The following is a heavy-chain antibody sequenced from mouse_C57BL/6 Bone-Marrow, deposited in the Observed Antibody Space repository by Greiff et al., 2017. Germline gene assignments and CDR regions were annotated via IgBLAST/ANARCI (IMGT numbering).Heavy chain of an antibody. D-gene: IGHD1-1*01. J-gene: IGHJ3*01. CDR3: ARRGDGSLWFAD. V-gene: IGHV1-64*01. CDR1: GYTFTSYW. CDR2: IHPNSGST. Sequence: QVQLQQPGAELVKPGASVKLSCKASGYTFTSYWMHWVKQRPGQGLEWIGMIHPNSGSTNYNEKFKSKATLTVDKSSSTAYMQLSSLTSEDSAVYYCARRGDGSLWFADWGQGTLVTVAA.